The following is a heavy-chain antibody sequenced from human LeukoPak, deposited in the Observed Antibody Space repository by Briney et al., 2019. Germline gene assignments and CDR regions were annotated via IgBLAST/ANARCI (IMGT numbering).Heavy chain of an antibody. Sequence: PSETLSLTCTVSSGSIGSDALYWGWIRQSPGKGLEWIGSVHYTRSYTGTTYYNPSLESRVTVSTDRSKSLCSPNVASVTAADTAVNYCVAEEYGTGSYYKSAFWGKGALVTVSS. D-gene: IGHD3-10*01. J-gene: IGHJ4*02. V-gene: IGHV4-39*01. CDR3: VAEEYGTGSYYKSAF. CDR1: SGSIGSDALY. CDR2: VHYTRSYTGTT.